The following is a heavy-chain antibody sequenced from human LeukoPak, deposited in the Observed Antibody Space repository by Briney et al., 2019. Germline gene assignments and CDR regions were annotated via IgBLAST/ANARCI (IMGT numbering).Heavy chain of an antibody. CDR2: IIPIFGTA. V-gene: IGHV1-69*05. D-gene: IGHD3-22*01. CDR3: ARGPDYYDSSGSLKGSDAFDI. Sequence: SVKVSCKASGGTFSSYAISWVRQAPGQGLEWMGGIIPIFGTANYAQKFQGRVTITTDESTSTAYMELSSLRSEDTAVYYCARGPDYYDSSGSLKGSDAFDIWGQGTMVTVPS. CDR1: GGTFSSYA. J-gene: IGHJ3*02.